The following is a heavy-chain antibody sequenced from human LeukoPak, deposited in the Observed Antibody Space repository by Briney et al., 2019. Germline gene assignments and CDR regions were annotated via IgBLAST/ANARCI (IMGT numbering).Heavy chain of an antibody. J-gene: IGHJ4*02. Sequence: PGGSLRLSCSASGFTFNTYRMNWVRQAPGKGLEWVANIKRDESETYYVDSVKGRFTISRDNAKNSLSLQMNGLRAEDTAVYYCARGGGNFDYWGQGTLVTVSS. D-gene: IGHD2/OR15-2a*01. CDR3: ARGGGNFDY. V-gene: IGHV3-7*01. CDR2: IKRDESET. CDR1: GFTFNTYR.